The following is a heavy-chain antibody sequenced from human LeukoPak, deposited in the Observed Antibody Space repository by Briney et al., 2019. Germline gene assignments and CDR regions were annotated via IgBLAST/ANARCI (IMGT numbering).Heavy chain of an antibody. J-gene: IGHJ5*02. Sequence: SETLSLTCAVSGGSISSGGYSWSWIRQPPGKGLEWIGYIYHSGSTYYNPSLKSRVTISVDTSKNQFSLKLSSVTAADTAVYYCARHPYYYGSGSYFDPWGQGTLVTVSS. CDR3: ARHPYYYGSGSYFDP. CDR2: IYHSGST. V-gene: IGHV4-30-2*01. D-gene: IGHD3-10*01. CDR1: GGSISSGGYS.